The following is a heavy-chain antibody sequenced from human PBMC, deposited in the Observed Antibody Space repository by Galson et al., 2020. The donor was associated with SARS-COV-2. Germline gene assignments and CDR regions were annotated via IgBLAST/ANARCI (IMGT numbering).Heavy chain of an antibody. J-gene: IGHJ4*02. D-gene: IGHD2-15*01. CDR2: IHRSGST. V-gene: IGHV4-38-2*02. CDR3: ARQVVAKTYYFDY. CDR1: GYAISSGYY. Sequence: ASETLSLTCTVSGYAISSGYYWMWVRQSPEKGLEWIANIHRSGSTYYNPSLKSRATISVDTSKNEFSLRLTSMTAADTVVYYCARQVVAKTYYFDYWGQGILVTVSS.